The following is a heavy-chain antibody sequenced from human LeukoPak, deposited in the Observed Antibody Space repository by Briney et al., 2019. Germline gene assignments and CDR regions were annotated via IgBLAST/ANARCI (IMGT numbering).Heavy chain of an antibody. D-gene: IGHD2-2*01. CDR3: ARGSYQLLSSPHDY. Sequence: PGGSLRLSCAASGFTFSSYGMHWVRQAPGKGLEWVAVIWYGGNNKYYADSVKGRFTISRDNSKNTLYLQMNSLRAEDTAVYYCARGSYQLLSSPHDYWGQGTLVTVSS. CDR1: GFTFSSYG. CDR2: IWYGGNNK. V-gene: IGHV3-33*08. J-gene: IGHJ4*02.